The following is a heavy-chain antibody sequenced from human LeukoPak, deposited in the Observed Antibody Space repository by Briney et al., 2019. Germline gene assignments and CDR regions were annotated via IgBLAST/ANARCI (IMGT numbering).Heavy chain of an antibody. CDR1: GFTFSSYS. CDR3: AGRGSLMSHGMDV. Sequence: GGPLRLSCAASGFTFSSYSMNWVRQAPGKGLEWVSSISSSSSYIYYADSVKGRFAISRDNAKNSLYLQMNSLRAEDTAVYYCAGRGSLMSHGMDVWGQGTTVTVSS. CDR2: ISSSSSYI. V-gene: IGHV3-21*01. D-gene: IGHD3-16*01. J-gene: IGHJ6*02.